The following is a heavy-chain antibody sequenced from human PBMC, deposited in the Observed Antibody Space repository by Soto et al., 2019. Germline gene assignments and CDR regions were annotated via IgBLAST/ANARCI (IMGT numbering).Heavy chain of an antibody. D-gene: IGHD3-22*01. J-gene: IGHJ3*02. Sequence: ASVKVSCKASGYTFTSYGISWVRQAPGQGLEWMGWISAYNGNTNYAQKLQGRVTMTTDTSTSTAYMELRSLRSDDTAVYYCASPYYDSSGADDAFDIWGQGTMVTVS. CDR3: ASPYYDSSGADDAFDI. V-gene: IGHV1-18*01. CDR2: ISAYNGNT. CDR1: GYTFTSYG.